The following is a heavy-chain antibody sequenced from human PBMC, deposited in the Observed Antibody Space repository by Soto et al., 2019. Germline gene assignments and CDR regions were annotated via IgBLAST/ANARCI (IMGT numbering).Heavy chain of an antibody. CDR2: ISGSGGTT. Sequence: GGSLRLSCAASGFTFDEYGMSWVRQGPGKGLEWVSGISGSGGTTHYADSVKGRFTISRDNSKNTLYLQMNSLRVEDTAVYYCAKDRSSTSCYAFDYWAQGSLVTVSS. J-gene: IGHJ4*02. V-gene: IGHV3-23*01. D-gene: IGHD2-2*01. CDR3: AKDRSSTSCYAFDY. CDR1: GFTFDEYG.